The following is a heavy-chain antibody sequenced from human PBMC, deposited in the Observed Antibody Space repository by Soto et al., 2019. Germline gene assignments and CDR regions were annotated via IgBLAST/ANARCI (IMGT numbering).Heavy chain of an antibody. CDR2: ISGSGGST. J-gene: IGHJ5*02. V-gene: IGHV3-23*01. CDR1: GFTFSSYA. Sequence: GGSLRLSCAASGFTFSSYAMSWVRQAPGKGLEWVSAISGSGGSTYYAASVKGRFTISRDNSKNTLYLQMNSLRSDDRAVYYCAKLHPRTAVADSFDTWGQGTLVTVSS. D-gene: IGHD6-19*01. CDR3: AKLHPRTAVADSFDT.